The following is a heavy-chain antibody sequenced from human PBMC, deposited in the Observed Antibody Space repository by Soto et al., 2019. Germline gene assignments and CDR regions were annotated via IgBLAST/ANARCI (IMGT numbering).Heavy chain of an antibody. D-gene: IGHD1-1*01. CDR3: ARDMEKRGRRQGFEH. CDR1: LYSFTVYY. V-gene: IGHV1-2*02. CDR2: INPNSGGT. Sequence: ACVXVAFKSSLYSFTVYYMHFFLEAPGQGLDGIGWINPNSGGTKYPQKFQGRVTMTRDTSIPTVYMSLTGLKSDDTAVYYCARDMEKRGRRQGFEHRGPGTLVNVPS. J-gene: IGHJ4*02.